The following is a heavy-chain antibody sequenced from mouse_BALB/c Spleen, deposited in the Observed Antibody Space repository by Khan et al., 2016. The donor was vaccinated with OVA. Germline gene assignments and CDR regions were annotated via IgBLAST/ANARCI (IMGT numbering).Heavy chain of an antibody. CDR2: INPNNGGT. CDR3: TRGGYGSPFAY. V-gene: IGHV1S81*02. Sequence: QVRLQQSGAELVKPGASVKLSCKASGYTFTSFYMYWVKQRPGQGLEWIGEINPNNGGTNVNEKFKSKATLTVDKSSSTAYMELSSLTSEDSAVYYCTRGGYGSPFAYWGQRTLVTVSA. CDR1: GYTFTSFY. D-gene: IGHD1-1*01. J-gene: IGHJ3*01.